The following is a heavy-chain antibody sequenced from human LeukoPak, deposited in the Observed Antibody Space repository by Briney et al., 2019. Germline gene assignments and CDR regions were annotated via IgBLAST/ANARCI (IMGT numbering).Heavy chain of an antibody. CDR1: GGSISSGGYY. CDR2: IYYSGST. J-gene: IGHJ4*02. CDR3: ARGEHIAVVTITLHYFDY. D-gene: IGHD2-21*02. V-gene: IGHV4-31*03. Sequence: PSETLSLTCTVSGGSISSGGYYWSWIRQHPGKGLEWIGYIYYSGSTYYNPSLKSRVTISVDTSKNQFSLKLSSVTAADTAVYYCARGEHIAVVTITLHYFDYWGQGTLVTVSS.